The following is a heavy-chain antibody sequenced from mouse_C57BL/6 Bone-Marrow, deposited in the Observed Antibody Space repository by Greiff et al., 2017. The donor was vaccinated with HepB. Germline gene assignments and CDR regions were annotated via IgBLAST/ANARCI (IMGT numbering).Heavy chain of an antibody. CDR2: IHPSDSDT. J-gene: IGHJ1*03. CDR1: GYTFTSYW. V-gene: IGHV1-74*01. CDR3: ASYYYGPYWYFDV. Sequence: QVQLKQPGAELVKPGASVKVSCKASGYTFTSYWMHWVKQRPGQGLEWIGRIHPSDSDTNYNQKFKGKATLTVDKSSSTAYMQLSSLTSEDSAVYYCASYYYGPYWYFDVWGTGTTVTVSS. D-gene: IGHD1-1*01.